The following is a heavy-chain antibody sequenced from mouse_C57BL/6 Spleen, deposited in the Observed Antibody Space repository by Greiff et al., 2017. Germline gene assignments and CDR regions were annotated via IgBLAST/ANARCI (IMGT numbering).Heavy chain of an antibody. CDR1: GYTFTSYG. V-gene: IGHV1-81*01. Sequence: VQLQQSGAELARPGASVKLSCKASGYTFTSYGISWVKQRPGQGLEWIGEIYPRSGNTYYNEKFKGKATLTADKSSSTAYMELRSLTSEDSAVYSCEREGDYGSGTGFYAMDYWGQGTSVTVSS. CDR2: IYPRSGNT. J-gene: IGHJ4*01. D-gene: IGHD1-1*01. CDR3: EREGDYGSGTGFYAMDY.